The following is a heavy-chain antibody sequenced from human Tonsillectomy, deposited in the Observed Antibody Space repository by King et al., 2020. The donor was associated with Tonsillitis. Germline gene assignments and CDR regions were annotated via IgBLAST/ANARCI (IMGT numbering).Heavy chain of an antibody. CDR3: ARDPYYYDSSGYSSYYYYGMDV. V-gene: IGHV4-38-2*02. CDR1: GYSISSGYY. J-gene: IGHJ6*02. Sequence: VQLQESGPGLVKPSETLSLTCAVSGYSISSGYYWGWIRQPPGKGLEWIGSIYHSGSTYYNPSLKSRVTISVDTSKNQFSLKLSSVTAADTAVYYCARDPYYYDSSGYSSYYYYGMDVWGQGTTVTVSS. CDR2: IYHSGST. D-gene: IGHD3-22*01.